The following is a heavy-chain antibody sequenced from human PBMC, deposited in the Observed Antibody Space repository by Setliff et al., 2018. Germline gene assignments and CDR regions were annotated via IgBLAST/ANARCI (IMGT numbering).Heavy chain of an antibody. J-gene: IGHJ4*02. CDR2: ISGSGSSI. CDR1: GLTFSSYE. CDR3: ARLYRPESRYYFFDY. D-gene: IGHD3-3*01. Sequence: GGSLRLSCAASGLTFSSYEMNWVRQAPGKGLEWVSYISGSGSSIFYADSVKGRFTVSRDNAKNSLYLQMNSLRAEDTAVYYCARLYRPESRYYFFDYWGQGTLVTVSS. V-gene: IGHV3-48*03.